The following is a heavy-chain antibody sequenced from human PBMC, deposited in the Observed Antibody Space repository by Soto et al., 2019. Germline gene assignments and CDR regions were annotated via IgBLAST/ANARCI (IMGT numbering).Heavy chain of an antibody. CDR3: VRDDDNLDNGLDH. CDR1: GFTFSNYG. D-gene: IGHD1-1*01. V-gene: IGHV3-30*19. Sequence: QVQLVESGGGVVQPGRSLRLSCTASGFTFSNYGMHWVRQAPGKGLQWVAVIPHDGTYQYYLDSVKGRFTISRDNSKDTLYLQMNSLRVEDMAVYYCVRDDDNLDNGLDHWGQGTLVTVSS. J-gene: IGHJ4*02. CDR2: IPHDGTYQ.